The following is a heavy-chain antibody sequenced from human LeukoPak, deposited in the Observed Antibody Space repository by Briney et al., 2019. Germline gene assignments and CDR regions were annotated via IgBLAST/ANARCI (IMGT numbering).Heavy chain of an antibody. V-gene: IGHV1-2*02. J-gene: IGHJ4*02. Sequence: ASVKVSCKASGYTFTGYNMHWVRQAPGQGLEWMGWINPNSGGTNYAQTFQGRVTMTRDTSISTAYMELRRLRSDDTAVYYCARFYDGNYYFDYWGQGTLVTVSS. D-gene: IGHD3-3*01. CDR1: GYTFTGYN. CDR2: INPNSGGT. CDR3: ARFYDGNYYFDY.